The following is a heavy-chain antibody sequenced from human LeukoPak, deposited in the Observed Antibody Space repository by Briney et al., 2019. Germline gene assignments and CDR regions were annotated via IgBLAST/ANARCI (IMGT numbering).Heavy chain of an antibody. CDR1: GFTFSSYA. D-gene: IGHD6-19*01. CDR2: ISGSGGST. Sequence: QPGGSLRLSCAASGFTFSSYAMSWVRQAPGKGLEWVSAISGSGGSTYYADSVKGRFTISRDNSKNTLYLQMNSLRAEDTAVYYCAKGPGSGWYYYYYYMDVWGKGTTVTVSS. V-gene: IGHV3-23*01. CDR3: AKGPGSGWYYYYYYMDV. J-gene: IGHJ6*03.